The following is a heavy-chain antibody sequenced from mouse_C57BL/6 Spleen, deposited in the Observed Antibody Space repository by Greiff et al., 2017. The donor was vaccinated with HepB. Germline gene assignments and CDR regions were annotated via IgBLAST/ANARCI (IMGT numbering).Heavy chain of an antibody. CDR2: IRSKSNNYAT. CDR3: VRQGVYDYDSFDY. V-gene: IGHV10-1*01. J-gene: IGHJ2*01. CDR1: GFCFNTYS. Sequence: VHLVASGGGLVLPQGSLFLSCAASGFCFNTYSMNWVRPAPEKGLESVARIRSKSNNYATYYADSVKDRFTISRDDSESMLYLQMNNLKTEDTARYYCVRQGVYDYDSFDYWGQGTTLTVSS. D-gene: IGHD2-4*01.